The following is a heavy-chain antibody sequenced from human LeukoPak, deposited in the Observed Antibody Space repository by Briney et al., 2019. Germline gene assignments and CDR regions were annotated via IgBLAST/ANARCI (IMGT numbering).Heavy chain of an antibody. V-gene: IGHV4-34*01. D-gene: IGHD1-26*01. CDR2: INHSGST. J-gene: IGHJ4*02. Sequence: GSLRLSCAASGFTFSSYAMSWVRQPPGKGLEWIGEINHSGSTNYNPSLKSRVTISVDTSKNQFSLKLSSVTAADTAVYYCARATLRGRYFDYWGQGTLVTVSS. CDR3: ARATLRGRYFDY. CDR1: GFTFSSYA.